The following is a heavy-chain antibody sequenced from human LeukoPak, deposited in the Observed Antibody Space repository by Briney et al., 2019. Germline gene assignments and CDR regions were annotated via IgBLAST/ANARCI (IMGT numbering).Heavy chain of an antibody. CDR2: IYYRGTT. V-gene: IGHV4-59*11. CDR3: ARIQPSCPGLGFCSFDI. Sequence: SETLSLTCTVSGSXISPHHCTWIRQAPGEGLEWMGYIYYRGTTNYSPSLKNRLTMSVDTSKNQISLKLTSVTAADTAVYYCARIQPSCPGLGFCSFDIWGQGTLATVSS. CDR1: GSXISPHH. D-gene: IGHD3-3*01. J-gene: IGHJ3*02.